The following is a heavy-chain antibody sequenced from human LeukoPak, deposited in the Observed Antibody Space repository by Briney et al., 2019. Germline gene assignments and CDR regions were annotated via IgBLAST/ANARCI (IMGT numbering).Heavy chain of an antibody. D-gene: IGHD6-19*01. V-gene: IGHV3-21*04. CDR2: ITTSGRYI. CDR1: GFTFRNYT. Sequence: GGSLRLSCAASGFTFRNYTMNWVRQTPEWGLEWVSSITTSGRYIYYADSVKGRFIISRDNAKNSLYLQMNSLRAEDTAVYYCARELTVAGRGNDAFDIWGQGTMVTVSS. CDR3: ARELTVAGRGNDAFDI. J-gene: IGHJ3*02.